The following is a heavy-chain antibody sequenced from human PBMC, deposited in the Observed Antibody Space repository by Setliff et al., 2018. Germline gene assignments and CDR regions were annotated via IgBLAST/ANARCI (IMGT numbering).Heavy chain of an antibody. Sequence: SETLSLTCSVYGESFSNNYWSWIRQPPGKGLEWIGESNHSGSSYYNPSLRSRVTISVDTSKNQFSLILRSVTAADTAVYYCARGRMRGSCSGPSCTYDPFDIWGQGTPVTVSS. CDR2: SNHSGSS. V-gene: IGHV4-34*01. D-gene: IGHD2-2*01. J-gene: IGHJ3*02. CDR1: GESFSNNY. CDR3: ARGRMRGSCSGPSCTYDPFDI.